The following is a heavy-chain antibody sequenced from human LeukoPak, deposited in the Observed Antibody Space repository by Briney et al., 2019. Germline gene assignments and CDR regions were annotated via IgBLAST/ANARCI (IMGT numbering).Heavy chain of an antibody. CDR1: GYTFTYYY. Sequence: ASVKVSCKVSGYTFTYYYMHWVRQAPGQGLEWMGRINPNSGGTNYAQKFQGRVTMTRDTSISTAYMELSRLRSDDTAVYYCARVGGWYDNWFYPWGQGTLVTVSS. V-gene: IGHV1-2*06. J-gene: IGHJ5*02. CDR3: ARVGGWYDNWFYP. D-gene: IGHD6-19*01. CDR2: INPNSGGT.